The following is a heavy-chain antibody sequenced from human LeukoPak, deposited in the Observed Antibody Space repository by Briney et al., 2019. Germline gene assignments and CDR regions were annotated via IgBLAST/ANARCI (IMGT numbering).Heavy chain of an antibody. J-gene: IGHJ4*02. Sequence: SVRLSFNASGDPFNHYAFSRTRHAPGQGLGWMGWINTNTGNPTYAQGFTGRFVFSLDTSVSTAYLQISSLKAEDTAVYYCARDWSAGLPTEWGQGTLVTVSP. D-gene: IGHD5-18*01. CDR3: ARDWSAGLPTE. CDR2: INTNTGNP. V-gene: IGHV7-4-1*02. CDR1: GDPFNHYA.